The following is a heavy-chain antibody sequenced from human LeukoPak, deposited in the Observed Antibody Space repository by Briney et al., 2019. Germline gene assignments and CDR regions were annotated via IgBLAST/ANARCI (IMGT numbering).Heavy chain of an antibody. Sequence: GGSLRLSCVASGFAFDEYTFNWVRQAPGKGLEWVSLMSWNGHSTYYADSVNGRFTISRDTAKNSLYLQMNSLRVEDTAIYFCARDRDSSGLYGGADLWGQGVLVTVSA. CDR2: MSWNGHST. J-gene: IGHJ5*02. D-gene: IGHD6-19*01. CDR3: ARDRDSSGLYGGADL. V-gene: IGHV3-43*01. CDR1: GFAFDEYT.